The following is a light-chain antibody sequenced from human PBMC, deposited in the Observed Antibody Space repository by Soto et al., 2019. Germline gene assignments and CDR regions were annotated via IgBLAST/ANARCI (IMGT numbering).Light chain of an antibody. CDR1: SSDIGGYNY. CDR2: DVA. J-gene: IGLJ1*01. V-gene: IGLV2-14*03. Sequence: QSVLTQPASVSGSPGQSITISCTGTSSDIGGYNYVSWYRQHPGKAPELMIYDVANRPSGVSDRFSGSKSGNTASLTISGLQTEDEADYYCSSYTSTSTLYVSGTGTKVTVL. CDR3: SSYTSTSTLYV.